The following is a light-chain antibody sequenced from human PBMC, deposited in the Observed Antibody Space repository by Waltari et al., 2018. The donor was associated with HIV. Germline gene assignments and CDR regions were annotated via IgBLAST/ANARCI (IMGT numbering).Light chain of an antibody. CDR1: QTISGS. CDR3: QHRSSWPLYT. J-gene: IGKJ2*01. Sequence: LVLTQFPATLSLSPGERATLSCRASQTISGSIAWYQQRPGQTHRPLLYDSSNRATDIPARFSGSGSGTDFTLTIASLESEDFTFYYCQHRSSWPLYTFGQGTRVEI. CDR2: DSS. V-gene: IGKV3-11*01.